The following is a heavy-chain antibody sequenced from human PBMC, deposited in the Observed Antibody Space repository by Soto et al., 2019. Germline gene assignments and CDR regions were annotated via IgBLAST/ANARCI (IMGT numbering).Heavy chain of an antibody. V-gene: IGHV4-34*01. D-gene: IGHD2-21*02. J-gene: IGHJ3*02. CDR2: MSHSGGT. CDR1: GGSVNSGNYY. Sequence: QEQLQQWGAGLLKPSETLSLTCAVFGGSVNSGNYYWSWIRQPPGKGLEWIGEMSHSGGTHFNPSLKSRVTISVDTSKNQFSLKMSSVTAADTALYYCARVERGTATTVVDAFDIWGPGTMVTVSS. CDR3: ARVERGTATTVVDAFDI.